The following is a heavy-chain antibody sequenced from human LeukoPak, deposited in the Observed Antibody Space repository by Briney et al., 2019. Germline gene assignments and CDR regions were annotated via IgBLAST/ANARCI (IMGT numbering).Heavy chain of an antibody. CDR2: IRYGGSNK. CDR3: AKDGSPYYYMDV. Sequence: PGGSLRLSCAASGFTFSSYDMRWVRQAPGKGLEWVAFIRYGGSNKYYADSVKGRFTISRDNSKNTLYLQMNSLRAEDTAVYYCAKDGSPYYYMDVWGKGTTVTISS. V-gene: IGHV3-30*02. CDR1: GFTFSSYD. J-gene: IGHJ6*03. D-gene: IGHD6-19*01.